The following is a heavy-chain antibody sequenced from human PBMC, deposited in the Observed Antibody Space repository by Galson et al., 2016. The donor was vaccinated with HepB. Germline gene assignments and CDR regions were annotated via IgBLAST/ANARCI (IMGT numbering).Heavy chain of an antibody. CDR1: GFTFSDYY. CDR2: ISSSGTTI. J-gene: IGHJ4*02. V-gene: IGHV3-11*01. CDR3: ARSPLLYYDSSGYYNPSPFDS. Sequence: SLRLSCAASGFTFSDYYMTWIRQAPGTGLEWVSYISSSGTTIYYADSVRGRFTISRDNAKSSLFLHMNSLRAEDTAVYYCARSPLLYYDSSGYYNPSPFDSWGQGTLVTVSS. D-gene: IGHD3-22*01.